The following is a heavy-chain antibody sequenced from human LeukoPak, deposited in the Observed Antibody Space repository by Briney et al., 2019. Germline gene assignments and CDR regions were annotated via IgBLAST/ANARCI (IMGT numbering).Heavy chain of an antibody. Sequence: ASVKVSCKASGYTFTAYHIHWVRQAPGQGLEWMGWINPNGGGTHYVQKFQGWVTLTRDTSISTLYMELSSLKSDDTAVYYCARGFGTSWFDYWGQGTLVTVSS. CDR3: ARGFGTSWFDY. V-gene: IGHV1-2*04. CDR1: GYTFTAYH. J-gene: IGHJ4*02. CDR2: INPNGGGT. D-gene: IGHD2-2*01.